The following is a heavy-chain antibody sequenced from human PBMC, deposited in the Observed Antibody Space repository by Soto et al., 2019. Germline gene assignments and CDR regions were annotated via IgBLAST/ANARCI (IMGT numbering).Heavy chain of an antibody. D-gene: IGHD6-19*01. CDR1: GGSISSGGYY. V-gene: IGHV4-31*03. CDR2: IYYSGST. J-gene: IGHJ4*02. CDR3: AREVSVAGTRAVDY. Sequence: QVQLQESGPGLVKPSQTLSLTCTVSGGSISSGGYYWSWIRQHPGKGLEWIGYIYYSGSTYYNPSLKSRVTISVDTSKNQFSLMLSSVTAADTAVYYCAREVSVAGTRAVDYWGQGTLVTVSS.